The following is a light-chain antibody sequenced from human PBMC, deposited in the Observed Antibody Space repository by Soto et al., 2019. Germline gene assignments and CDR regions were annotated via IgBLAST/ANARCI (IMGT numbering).Light chain of an antibody. Sequence: DIQMTQSPSSVSASVGDRVNITCRASQGVSSRLAWYQHKPGKAPQFLIYAASRLHSGVPSRFSGSASGTDFTLTISSLQPEEFATYFCQQAHSFPPTFGGGTKVEIK. J-gene: IGKJ4*01. CDR3: QQAHSFPPT. V-gene: IGKV1-12*01. CDR1: QGVSSR. CDR2: AAS.